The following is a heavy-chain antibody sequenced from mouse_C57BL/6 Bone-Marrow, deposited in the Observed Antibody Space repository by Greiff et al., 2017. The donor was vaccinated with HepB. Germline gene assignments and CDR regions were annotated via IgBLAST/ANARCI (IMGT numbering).Heavy chain of an antibody. D-gene: IGHD3-2*02. CDR2: IDPEDGET. Sequence: VHVKQSGAELVKPGASVKLSCTASGFNIKDYYMHWVKQRTEQGLEWIGRIDPEDGETKYAPKFQGKATITADTSSNTAYLQLSSLTSEDTAVYYCARRQLRLLYYFDYWGQGTTLTVSS. CDR1: GFNIKDYY. CDR3: ARRQLRLLYYFDY. J-gene: IGHJ2*01. V-gene: IGHV14-2*01.